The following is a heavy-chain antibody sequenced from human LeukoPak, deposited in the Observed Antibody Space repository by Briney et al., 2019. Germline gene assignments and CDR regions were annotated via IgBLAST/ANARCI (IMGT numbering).Heavy chain of an antibody. CDR1: GFTFSSYA. CDR3: AKPYYDFWSGYDY. J-gene: IGHJ4*02. Sequence: GGSLRLSCAASGFTFSSYAMSWVRQAPGKGLEWVSAISGSGGSTYYADSVKGRFTISRDNSKSTLYLQMNSLRAEDTAVYCCAKPYYDFWSGYDYWGQGTLVTVSS. D-gene: IGHD3-3*01. CDR2: ISGSGGST. V-gene: IGHV3-23*01.